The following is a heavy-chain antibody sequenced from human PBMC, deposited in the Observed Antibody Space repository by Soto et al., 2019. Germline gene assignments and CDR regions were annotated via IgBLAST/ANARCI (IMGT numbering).Heavy chain of an antibody. V-gene: IGHV3-23*01. CDR2: ISGSGSST. CDR1: GFTFSRYA. Sequence: GGSLRLSCAVSGFTFSRYAMIWVRQAPGKGLDWVSAISGSGSSTYYADSVKGRFTISRDNSKNTLYLRMNSLRAEDTAIYYCAKVPFLPATNFDYWGQGTLVTVSS. J-gene: IGHJ4*02. CDR3: AKVPFLPATNFDY. D-gene: IGHD2-2*01.